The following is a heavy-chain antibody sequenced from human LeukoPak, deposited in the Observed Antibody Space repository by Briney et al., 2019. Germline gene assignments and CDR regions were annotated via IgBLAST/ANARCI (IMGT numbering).Heavy chain of an antibody. CDR2: IYYSGST. D-gene: IGHD4-23*01. CDR3: ATRLRWPSYFDY. V-gene: IGHV4-39*01. Sequence: SETLSLTCTVSGGSISSTSYYWGWIRQPPGKGLEWIGSIYYSGSTYYNPSLKSRVTISVDTSKNQFSLKLSSVTAADTAVYYSATRLRWPSYFDYWGQGTLVTVSS. J-gene: IGHJ4*02. CDR1: GGSISSTSYY.